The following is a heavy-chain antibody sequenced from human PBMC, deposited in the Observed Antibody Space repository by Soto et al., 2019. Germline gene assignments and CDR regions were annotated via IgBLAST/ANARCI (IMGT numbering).Heavy chain of an antibody. CDR2: IWYDGSNK. Sequence: GGSLRLSCAASGFTFSSYGMHWVRQAPGKGLEWVAVIWYDGSNKYYADSVKGRFTISRDNSKNTLYLQMNSLRAEDTAVYYCAREGQLADGPYYYYGMDVWGQGTTVTVSS. V-gene: IGHV3-33*01. CDR3: AREGQLADGPYYYYGMDV. D-gene: IGHD6-13*01. J-gene: IGHJ6*02. CDR1: GFTFSSYG.